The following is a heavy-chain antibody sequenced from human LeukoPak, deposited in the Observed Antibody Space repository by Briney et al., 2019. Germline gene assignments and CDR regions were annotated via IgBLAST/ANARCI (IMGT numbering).Heavy chain of an antibody. J-gene: IGHJ6*03. CDR1: GFTFSDYY. CDR2: ISNSGDTI. CDR3: AREMSEEYQLSYYQYYMDV. D-gene: IGHD2-2*01. Sequence: PGGSLRLSCAASGFTFSDYYMSWLRQAPGKGLEWVSYISNSGDTIYYADSVKGRFTISRDNAENSLYLQMHSLRAEDTAVYYCAREMSEEYQLSYYQYYMDVWGKGTTVTVSS. V-gene: IGHV3-11*04.